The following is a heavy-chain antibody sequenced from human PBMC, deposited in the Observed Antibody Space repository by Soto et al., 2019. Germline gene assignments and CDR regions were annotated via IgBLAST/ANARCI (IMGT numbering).Heavy chain of an antibody. Sequence: SVKVSCKASGGTFSSYAISWVRQAPGQGLEWMGGIIPIFGTANYAQKFQGRVTITADESTSTAYMELSSLRSEDTAVYYCARESEAAAAGTAVGYWGQGTLVTVSS. V-gene: IGHV1-69*13. D-gene: IGHD6-13*01. CDR1: GGTFSSYA. CDR3: ARESEAAAAGTAVGY. CDR2: IIPIFGTA. J-gene: IGHJ4*02.